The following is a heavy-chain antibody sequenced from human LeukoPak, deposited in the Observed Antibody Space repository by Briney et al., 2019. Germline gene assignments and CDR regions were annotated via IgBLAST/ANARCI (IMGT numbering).Heavy chain of an antibody. D-gene: IGHD7-27*01. V-gene: IGHV4-59*08. CDR2: IYYSGST. J-gene: IGHJ4*02. Sequence: SETLSLTCTVSGGSISSYYWSWIRQPPEKGLEWIGDIYYSGSTNYNPSLKSRVTISVDTSKNQFSLRLSSVTAADTAVYYCARRGAQWGKFDYWGQGILVTISS. CDR3: ARRGAQWGKFDY. CDR1: GGSISSYY.